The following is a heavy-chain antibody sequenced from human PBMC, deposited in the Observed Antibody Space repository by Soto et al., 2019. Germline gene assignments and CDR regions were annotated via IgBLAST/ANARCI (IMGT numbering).Heavy chain of an antibody. CDR3: ARTLRKFGTSYFYSGMDV. J-gene: IGHJ6*02. CDR1: GDTFSTYA. D-gene: IGHD3-10*01. CDR2: IIPIFGKA. Sequence: QVQLVQSGAEVKKPGSSVKVSCKASGDTFSTYAISWERQAPGQGLEWMGGIIPIFGKASYAQSFQGRVTIAADESTSTAYMELRSLTSEDTAVYYCARTLRKFGTSYFYSGMDVWGQGTTVTVSS. V-gene: IGHV1-69*12.